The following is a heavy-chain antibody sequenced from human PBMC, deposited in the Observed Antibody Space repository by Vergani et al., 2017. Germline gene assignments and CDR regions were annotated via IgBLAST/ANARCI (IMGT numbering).Heavy chain of an antibody. CDR3: ARGNLRSRYFDY. CDR1: GGSISSSSYY. D-gene: IGHD1-14*01. Sequence: QLQLQESGPGLVKPSETLSLTCTVSGGSISSSSYYWGWIRQPPGKGLEWIGSIYYSGSTYYNPSLKSRVNISVDTSKNQFSLKLSSVTAADTAVYYCARGNLRSRYFDYWGQGTLVTVSS. V-gene: IGHV4-39*07. J-gene: IGHJ4*02. CDR2: IYYSGST.